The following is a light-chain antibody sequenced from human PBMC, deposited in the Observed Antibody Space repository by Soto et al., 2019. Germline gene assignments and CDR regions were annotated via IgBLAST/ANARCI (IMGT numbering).Light chain of an antibody. CDR2: DAS. J-gene: IGKJ1*01. V-gene: IGKV1-5*01. CDR1: QNIDDY. CDR3: QQYNSNSPWT. Sequence: DVQITQSASTLSASVGDRVTITCRASQNIDDYLAWYQQKPGKAPKLLIYDASTLESGVPSRFSGSGSGTEFTLTISSLQPDDFATYYCQQYNSNSPWTFGQGTKVDIK.